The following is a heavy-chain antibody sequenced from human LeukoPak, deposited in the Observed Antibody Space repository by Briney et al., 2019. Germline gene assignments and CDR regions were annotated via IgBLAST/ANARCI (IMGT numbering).Heavy chain of an antibody. CDR1: GGPISSSSYY. V-gene: IGHV4-39*01. CDR3: ASVGGLYLFDP. D-gene: IGHD3-16*01. CDR2: IYYSGST. Sequence: PSETLSLTCTVSGGPISSSSYYWGWIRQPPGKGLEWIGSIYYSGSTYYNPSLKSRVTISVDTSKNQFSLKLSSVTAADTAVYYCASVGGLYLFDPWGQGTLVTVSS. J-gene: IGHJ5*02.